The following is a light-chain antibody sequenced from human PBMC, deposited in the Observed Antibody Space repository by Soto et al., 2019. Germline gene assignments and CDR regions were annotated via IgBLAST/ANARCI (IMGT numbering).Light chain of an antibody. V-gene: IGKV1-39*01. CDR3: QQGYGTPPWT. Sequence: DIQLTQSPYSLSASVGDRVTLTCRASETIATDLNWYLQRPGKAPQPLIHSASTLHSGVPSRFSGSGSGTHFTLTISSLQPEDFATYYCQQGYGTPPWTFGQGTKVEI. J-gene: IGKJ1*01. CDR2: SAS. CDR1: ETIATD.